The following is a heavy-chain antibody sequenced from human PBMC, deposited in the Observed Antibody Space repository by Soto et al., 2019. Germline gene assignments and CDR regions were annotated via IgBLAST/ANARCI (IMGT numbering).Heavy chain of an antibody. Sequence: QVQLVQSGAEVKKPGSSVKVSCKVSGGPFSDYAVSWVRQAPGQGLEWMGGSIPMFGTANYAQKFQGRVTITADESTNKGYMELSSLRSEDTAVYYCARDLDYYGSGNYYNRIDYWGQGTLVTVSS. V-gene: IGHV1-69*01. CDR1: GGPFSDYA. CDR3: ARDLDYYGSGNYYNRIDY. J-gene: IGHJ4*02. D-gene: IGHD3-10*01. CDR2: SIPMFGTA.